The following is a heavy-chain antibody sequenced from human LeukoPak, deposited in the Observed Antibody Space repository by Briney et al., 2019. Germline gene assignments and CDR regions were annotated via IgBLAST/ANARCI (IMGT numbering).Heavy chain of an antibody. CDR3: ARDYDILTGYCFDY. J-gene: IGHJ4*02. V-gene: IGHV4-38-2*02. CDR1: GYSINSGHY. CDR2: IYYSGST. D-gene: IGHD3-9*01. Sequence: SETLSLTCTVSGYSINSGHYWGWIRQPPGKRLEWIGSIYYSGSTYYNPSLKSRVTISVDTSKNQFSLKLSSVTAADTAVYYCARDYDILTGYCFDYWGQGTLVTVSS.